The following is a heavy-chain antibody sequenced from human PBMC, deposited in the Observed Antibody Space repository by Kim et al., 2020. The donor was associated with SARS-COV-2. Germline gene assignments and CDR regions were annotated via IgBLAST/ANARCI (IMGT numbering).Heavy chain of an antibody. D-gene: IGHD3-16*02. V-gene: IGHV1-18*01. CDR2: ISAYNGNT. CDR3: ARVGLNTGYSYGWPPLTSRGVIVIWPLNNDY. Sequence: ASVKVSCKASGYTFTSYGISWVRQAPGQGLEWMGWISAYNGNTNYAQKLQGRVTMTTDTSTSTAYMELRSLRSDDTAVYYCARVGLNTGYSYGWPPLTSRGVIVIWPLNNDYWGQGTLVTVSS. J-gene: IGHJ4*02. CDR1: GYTFTSYG.